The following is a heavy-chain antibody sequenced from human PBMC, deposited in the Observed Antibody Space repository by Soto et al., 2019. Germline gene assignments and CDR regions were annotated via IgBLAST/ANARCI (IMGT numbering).Heavy chain of an antibody. D-gene: IGHD3-3*01. Sequence: GGSLRLSCAASGFTFSSYGMHWVSQAPGKWLEWVAVISYDGSNKYYADSVKGRFTISRDNSKNTLYLQMNSLRAEDMAVYYCAKEDYDFWSGYLLTYFDYWGQGTLVTVSS. CDR1: GFTFSSYG. CDR3: AKEDYDFWSGYLLTYFDY. CDR2: ISYDGSNK. V-gene: IGHV3-30*18. J-gene: IGHJ4*02.